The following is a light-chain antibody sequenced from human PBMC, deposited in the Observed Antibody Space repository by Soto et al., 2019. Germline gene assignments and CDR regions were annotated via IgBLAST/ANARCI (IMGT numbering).Light chain of an antibody. CDR3: QQSYSTSWT. J-gene: IGKJ1*01. Sequence: DIQMTQSPSSLSASVGDRVTITCRASQSISSYLNWSQQKPGKAPKHLIYAASSLQSGVPSRFSGSGSGTDFNLTISSLQPEDFATYYCQQSYSTSWTFGQGTKVDSK. CDR2: AAS. CDR1: QSISSY. V-gene: IGKV1-39*01.